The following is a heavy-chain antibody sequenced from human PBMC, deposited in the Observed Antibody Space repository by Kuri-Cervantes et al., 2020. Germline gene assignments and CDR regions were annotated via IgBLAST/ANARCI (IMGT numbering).Heavy chain of an antibody. V-gene: IGHV3-48*04. D-gene: IGHD1-1*01. CDR3: ARDLERMLYYYYGMDV. Sequence: GGSLRLSCAASGFTFSSYSMNWVRQAPGKGLEWVSYISSSSSTIYYADSVKGRFTISRDNAKNSLYLQMNSLRAEDTAVYYCARDLERMLYYYYGMDVWGQGTTVTVSS. CDR1: GFTFSSYS. J-gene: IGHJ6*02. CDR2: ISSSSSTI.